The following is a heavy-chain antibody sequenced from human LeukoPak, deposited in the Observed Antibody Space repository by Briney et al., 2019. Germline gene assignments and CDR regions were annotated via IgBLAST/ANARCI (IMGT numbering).Heavy chain of an antibody. Sequence: PGGSLRLSCTASGFTVSNSFMNWVRQAPGKGLEWVSAISGSGGSTYYADSVKGRFTISRDNSKNTLYLQMNSLRAEDTAVYYCAKGRNRDYYDSSGPPNWFDPWGQGTLVTVSS. CDR2: ISGSGGST. D-gene: IGHD3-22*01. CDR1: GFTVSNSF. V-gene: IGHV3-23*01. J-gene: IGHJ5*02. CDR3: AKGRNRDYYDSSGPPNWFDP.